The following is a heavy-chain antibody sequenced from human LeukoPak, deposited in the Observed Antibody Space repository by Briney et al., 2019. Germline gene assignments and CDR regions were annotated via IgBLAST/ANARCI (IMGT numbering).Heavy chain of an antibody. J-gene: IGHJ5*02. CDR1: GGSISSSSYY. Sequence: SETLSLTCTVSGGSISSSSYYWGWIRQPPGKGLEWIGSIYYSGSTYYNPSLKSRVTISVDTSKNQFSLKLSSVTAADTAVYYCARADKYYGSGILFDPWGQGTLVTVSS. CDR3: ARADKYYGSGILFDP. D-gene: IGHD3-10*01. CDR2: IYYSGST. V-gene: IGHV4-39*07.